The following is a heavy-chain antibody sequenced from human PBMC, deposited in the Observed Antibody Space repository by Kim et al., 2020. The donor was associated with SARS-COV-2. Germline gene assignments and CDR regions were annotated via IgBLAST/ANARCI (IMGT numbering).Heavy chain of an antibody. D-gene: IGHD1-26*01. Sequence: GGSLRLSCAASGFTFSSYGMHWVRQAPGKGLEWVAVISYDGSNKYYADSVKGRFTISRDNSKNTLYLQMNSLRAEDTAVYYCARGGSGSYPAFYGMDVWGQGTTVTVSS. J-gene: IGHJ6*02. CDR1: GFTFSSYG. CDR3: ARGGSGSYPAFYGMDV. CDR2: ISYDGSNK. V-gene: IGHV3-33*05.